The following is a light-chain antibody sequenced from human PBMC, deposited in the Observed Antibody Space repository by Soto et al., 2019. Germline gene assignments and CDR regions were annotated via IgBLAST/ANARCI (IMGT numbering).Light chain of an antibody. V-gene: IGLV2-14*01. Sequence: QSALTQPASGSGSPGQSITICCTGTSSDVGGYNYVSWYQQHPGKAPKLMIYDVNNRPSGVSNRFSGSKSGNTASLTISGLQAEYEFDYYCSYYTSSINLYVFGPVTNVTVL. CDR3: SYYTSSINLYV. CDR2: DVN. CDR1: SSDVGGYNY. J-gene: IGLJ1*01.